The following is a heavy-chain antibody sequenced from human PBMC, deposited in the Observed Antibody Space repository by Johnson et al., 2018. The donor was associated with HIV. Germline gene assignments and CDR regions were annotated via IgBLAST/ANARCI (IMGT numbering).Heavy chain of an antibody. CDR2: IYSGGST. J-gene: IGHJ3*02. CDR1: GFTISTFW. CDR3: ARAPRPDAFDI. V-gene: IGHV3-66*01. Sequence: EQLVESGGALVQPGGSLRLSCEVSGFTISTFWMHWVRQVPGKGLMWVSVIYSGGSTYYADSVKGRFTISRDYSKNTLYLQMNSLRAEDTAVYYCARAPRPDAFDIWGQGTMVTVSS.